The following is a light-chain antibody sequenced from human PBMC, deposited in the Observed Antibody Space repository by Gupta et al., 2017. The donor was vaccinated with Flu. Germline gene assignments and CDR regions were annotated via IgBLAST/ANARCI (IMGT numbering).Light chain of an antibody. V-gene: IGLV1-36*01. CDR1: SSNIGNNA. Sequence: QSVLTQPPSLSEAPRQRATISCSGSSSNIGNNAVNWYQQLPGQAPKLLIYDDGLLPSGVSDRFSGSKSGTSASLAISGLQSEDEAEYYCAAWDNSLNGHVFGTGTKVTVL. CDR3: AAWDNSLNGHV. J-gene: IGLJ1*01. CDR2: DDG.